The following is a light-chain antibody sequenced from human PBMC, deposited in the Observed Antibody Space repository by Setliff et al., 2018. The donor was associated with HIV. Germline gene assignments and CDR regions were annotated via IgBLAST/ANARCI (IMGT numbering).Light chain of an antibody. V-gene: IGLV2-14*01. CDR2: EVS. Sequence: QSALAQPASVSGSPGQSITISCTGTSSDVGAYNYVSWYQQDPGKAPKLMIYEVSNRPSGVSDRFSGSKSGNTASLTISGLQAEDEADYYCSSYTGSSTLDVFGTGTKVTVL. CDR3: SSYTGSSTLDV. J-gene: IGLJ1*01. CDR1: SSDVGAYNY.